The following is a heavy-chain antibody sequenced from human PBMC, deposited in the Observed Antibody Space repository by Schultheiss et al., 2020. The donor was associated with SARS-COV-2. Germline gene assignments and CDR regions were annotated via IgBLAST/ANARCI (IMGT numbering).Heavy chain of an antibody. D-gene: IGHD3-22*01. V-gene: IGHV4-59*01. CDR1: GGSISSYY. Sequence: SETLSLTCAVYGGSISSYYWSWIRQPPGKGLEWIGYIYYSGSTNYNPSLKSRVTISVDTSKNQFSLKLSSVTAADTAVYYCARIDSSGYYAYDYWGQGTLVTVS. CDR3: ARIDSSGYYAYDY. CDR2: IYYSGST. J-gene: IGHJ4*02.